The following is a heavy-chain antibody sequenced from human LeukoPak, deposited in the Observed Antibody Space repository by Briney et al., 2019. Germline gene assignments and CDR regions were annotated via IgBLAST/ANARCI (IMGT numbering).Heavy chain of an antibody. V-gene: IGHV4-4*07. D-gene: IGHD6-13*01. CDR1: GGSISSYC. J-gene: IGHJ6*02. Sequence: SETLSLTCTVSGGSISSYCWSWIRQPAGKGLEWIGRIYTSGSTNYNPSLKSRVTMSVDTSKNQFSLKLSSVSAADTAVYYCARDAEIAAAGTKYYYYGMDVWGQGTTVTVSS. CDR2: IYTSGST. CDR3: ARDAEIAAAGTKYYYYGMDV.